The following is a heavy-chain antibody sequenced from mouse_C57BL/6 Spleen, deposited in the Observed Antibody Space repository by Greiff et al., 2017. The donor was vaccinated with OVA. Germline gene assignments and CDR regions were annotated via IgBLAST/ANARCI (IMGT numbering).Heavy chain of an antibody. CDR3: AWPRSGYGAMDY. J-gene: IGHJ4*01. CDR1: GFTFSDYG. D-gene: IGHD3-2*02. V-gene: IGHV5-17*01. CDR2: ISSGSSTI. Sequence: DVMLVESGGGLVKPGGSLKLSCAASGFTFSDYGMHWVRQASAKGLEWVAYISSGSSTIYYADTVKGRFTISRDNAKNTLFLQMNVLRSEDTAMYYCAWPRSGYGAMDYWGQGTSVTVSS.